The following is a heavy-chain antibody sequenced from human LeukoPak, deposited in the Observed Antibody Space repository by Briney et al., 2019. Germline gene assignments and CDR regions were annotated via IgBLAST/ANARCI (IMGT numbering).Heavy chain of an antibody. CDR3: ASVRYSDYNDFDY. CDR2: IKPDSGGT. J-gene: IGHJ4*02. CDR1: GYTFTAFF. Sequence: ASVKVSCKTSGYTFTAFFMHWVRQAPGQGLEWMGWIKPDSGGTNYAQKFQGRVAMTRDTSISTAYMELSSLSTDDTAVYYCASVRYSDYNDFDYWGQGTLVTVSS. V-gene: IGHV1-2*02. D-gene: IGHD5-12*01.